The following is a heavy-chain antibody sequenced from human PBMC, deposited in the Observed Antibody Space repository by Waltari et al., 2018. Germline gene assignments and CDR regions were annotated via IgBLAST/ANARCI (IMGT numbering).Heavy chain of an antibody. D-gene: IGHD2-21*02. CDR3: ARGGGGDWEWFDP. V-gene: IGHV4-59*01. CDR2: SYYTGRT. CDR1: GGCISGFY. Sequence: QVQLQESGPSLLKPSETLSLICTVSGGCISGFYWSWVRQPPGKGLDWIGYSYYTGRTNFNPSLKSRGTMSVETSNNQFSLKLRSVTAADTAFYYCARGGGGDWEWFDPWGQGTLVTVSS. J-gene: IGHJ5*02.